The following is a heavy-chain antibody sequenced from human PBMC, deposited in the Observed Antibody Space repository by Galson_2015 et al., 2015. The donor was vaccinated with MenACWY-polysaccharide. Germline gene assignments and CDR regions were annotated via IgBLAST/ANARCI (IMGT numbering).Heavy chain of an antibody. CDR1: GFSFNNYA. V-gene: IGHV3-23*01. J-gene: IGHJ6*02. CDR2: ISGSGATI. Sequence: SLRLSCAASGFSFNNYAMSWVRQAPGKGLEWVAAISGSGATIFYAASVKGRFTVSRDNSKSTLFLQMNSLRAEDTAVYYCAKDFHNYGMDVWGRGVLVTVSS. CDR3: AKDFHNYGMDV.